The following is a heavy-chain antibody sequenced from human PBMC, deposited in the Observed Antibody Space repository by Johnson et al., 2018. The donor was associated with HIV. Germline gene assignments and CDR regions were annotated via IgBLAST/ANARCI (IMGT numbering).Heavy chain of an antibody. J-gene: IGHJ3*02. D-gene: IGHD4-17*01. CDR2: IKEDGSEK. CDR1: GFSIRNFW. V-gene: IGHV3-7*01. CDR3: ARDSTPWGGDYVDYTFDI. Sequence: VQLVESGGGLVQPGGSLRLSCAVSGFSIRNFWMTWVRQAPGKGLEWVANIKEDGSEKNYVDSVKGRFTISRDNAKNSLYLQMNSLRSEDTALYYCARDSTPWGGDYVDYTFDIWGQGTMVTVSS.